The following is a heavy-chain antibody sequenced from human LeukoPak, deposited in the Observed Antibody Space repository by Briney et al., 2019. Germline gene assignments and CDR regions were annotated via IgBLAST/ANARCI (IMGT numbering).Heavy chain of an antibody. V-gene: IGHV1-69*13. J-gene: IGHJ4*02. D-gene: IGHD3-9*01. Sequence: ASVKVSCKASGGTFSSYAISWVRQAPGQGLEWMGGIIPIFGTANYAQKFQGRVTITADESTSTAYMELSSLRSEDTAVYYCARRPPYYDILTGPLGGGYYFDYRGQGTLVTVSS. CDR1: GGTFSSYA. CDR3: ARRPPYYDILTGPLGGGYYFDY. CDR2: IIPIFGTA.